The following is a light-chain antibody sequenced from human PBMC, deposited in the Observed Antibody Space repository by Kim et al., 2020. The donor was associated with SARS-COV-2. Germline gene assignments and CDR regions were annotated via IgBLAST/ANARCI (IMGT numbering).Light chain of an antibody. CDR3: RQYNNWPPLT. J-gene: IGKJ5*01. Sequence: SPGEGATLTCRASQSVINDVAECQQKPGRAPRLLIYGASFRTTGVPARCSGGGSGTEVTLTISGMQPDDFAVYYCRQYNNWPPLTFGQGTRLEIK. CDR2: GAS. V-gene: IGKV3-15*01. CDR1: QSVIND.